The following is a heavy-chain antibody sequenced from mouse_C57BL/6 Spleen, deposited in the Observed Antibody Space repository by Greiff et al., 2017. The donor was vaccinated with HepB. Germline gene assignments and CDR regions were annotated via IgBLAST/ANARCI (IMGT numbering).Heavy chain of an antibody. D-gene: IGHD2-12*01. CDR1: GYTFTSYW. V-gene: IGHV1-64*01. Sequence: VQLQQSGAELVKPGASVKLSCKASGYTFTSYWMHWVKQRPGQGLEWIGMIHPNSGSTNYNEKFKSKATLTVDKSSSTAYMQLSSLTSEDSAVYYCARSGVSTGYYFDYWGQGTTLTVSS. CDR3: ARSGVSTGYYFDY. J-gene: IGHJ2*01. CDR2: IHPNSGST.